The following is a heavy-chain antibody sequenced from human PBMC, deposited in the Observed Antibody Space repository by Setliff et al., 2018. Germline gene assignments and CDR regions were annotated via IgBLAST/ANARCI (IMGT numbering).Heavy chain of an antibody. Sequence: VGSLRLSCVASGLIFSNNWMSWVRQAPGKGLEWVTNINKDGSERNYVDSVKGRFTISRDNAKNSVYLQMNSLRADDTAVYYCVPQGPGYGNGWWTNWFDPWGQGTLVTISS. CDR2: INKDGSER. J-gene: IGHJ5*02. CDR1: GLIFSNNW. V-gene: IGHV3-7*03. D-gene: IGHD6-19*01. CDR3: VPQGPGYGNGWWTNWFDP.